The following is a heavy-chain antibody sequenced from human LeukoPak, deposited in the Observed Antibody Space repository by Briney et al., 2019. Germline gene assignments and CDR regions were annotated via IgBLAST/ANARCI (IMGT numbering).Heavy chain of an antibody. CDR3: ARDGTYYYDSSGYYYAY. CDR1: GGTFSSYA. V-gene: IGHV1-69*05. D-gene: IGHD3-22*01. J-gene: IGHJ4*02. Sequence: SVKVSCKASGGTFSSYAISWVRQAPGQGLEWMGGIIPIFGTANYAQKFQGRVAITTDESTSTAYMELSSLRSEDTAVYYCARDGTYYYDSSGYYYAYWGQGTLVTVSS. CDR2: IIPIFGTA.